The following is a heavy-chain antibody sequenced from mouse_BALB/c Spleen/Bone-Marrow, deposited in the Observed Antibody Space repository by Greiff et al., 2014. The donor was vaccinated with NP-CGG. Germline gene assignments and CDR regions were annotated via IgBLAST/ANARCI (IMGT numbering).Heavy chain of an antibody. Sequence: VQLQQSGPELVKPGSSMKISCKASGYSFTGYTMNWVKQSHGKNLEWIGLINPYNGGTGYNQKFKGKATLTVNKSSSTAYMELLSLTSEDSAVYYCARENYGSSYGFAYWGQGTQVTVSA. CDR1: GYSFTGYT. CDR3: ARENYGSSYGFAY. CDR2: INPYNGGT. V-gene: IGHV1-26*01. D-gene: IGHD1-1*01. J-gene: IGHJ3*01.